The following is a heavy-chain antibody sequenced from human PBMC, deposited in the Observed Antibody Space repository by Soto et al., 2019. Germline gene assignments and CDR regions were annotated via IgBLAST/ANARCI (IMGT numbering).Heavy chain of an antibody. CDR1: GFTFSSYA. CDR2: ISGSGGST. D-gene: IGHD3-22*01. V-gene: IGHV3-23*01. J-gene: IGHJ4*02. CDR3: AKDGGYDSSGFD. Sequence: GSLRLSCAASGFTFSSYAMSWVRQAPGKGLEWVSAISGSGGSTYYADSVKGRFTISRDNSKNTLYLQMNSLRAEDTAVYYCAKDGGYDSSGFDWGQGTLVTVSS.